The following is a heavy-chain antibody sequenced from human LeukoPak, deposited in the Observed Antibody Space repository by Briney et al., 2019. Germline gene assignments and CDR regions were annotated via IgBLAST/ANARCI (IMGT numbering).Heavy chain of an antibody. Sequence: AGGSLRLSCAASGFTFSSYGMHWVRQAPGKGLEWEAFIRYDGSNKYYADSVKGRFTISRDNSKNTLYLQMNSLRAEDTAVYYCAKDHSSIAAAGTWDYWGQGTLVTVSS. CDR1: GFTFSSYG. D-gene: IGHD6-13*01. CDR3: AKDHSSIAAAGTWDY. CDR2: IRYDGSNK. V-gene: IGHV3-30*02. J-gene: IGHJ4*02.